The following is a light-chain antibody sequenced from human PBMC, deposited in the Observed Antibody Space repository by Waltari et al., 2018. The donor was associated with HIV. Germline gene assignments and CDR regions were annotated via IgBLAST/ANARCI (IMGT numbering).Light chain of an antibody. J-gene: IGKJ4*01. CDR3: QQYGSSPFLLT. Sequence: DIVLTQSPGTLSLSPGERATLSCRASQSVSSSYLAGYQQKPGQAPRLLIYGASSRATGIPNRFSGSGSGTDFTLTISRLEPEDFAVYYCQQYGSSPFLLTFGGGTKVEIK. CDR1: QSVSSSY. V-gene: IGKV3-20*01. CDR2: GAS.